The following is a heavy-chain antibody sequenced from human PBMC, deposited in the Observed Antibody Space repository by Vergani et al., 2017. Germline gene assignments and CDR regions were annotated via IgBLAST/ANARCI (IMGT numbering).Heavy chain of an antibody. Sequence: EVQLLESGGGLVQPGGSLKLSCAASGFTFSGSAMHWVRQASGKGLEWVGRIRSKANSYATAYAASVKGRFTISRDDSKNTAYLQMNSLKTEDTAVYYCTRENYYGSGSYYSYYYYYGMDVWGQGTTVTVSS. CDR1: GFTFSGSA. V-gene: IGHV3-73*01. CDR2: IRSKANSYAT. D-gene: IGHD3-10*01. J-gene: IGHJ6*02. CDR3: TRENYYGSGSYYSYYYYYGMDV.